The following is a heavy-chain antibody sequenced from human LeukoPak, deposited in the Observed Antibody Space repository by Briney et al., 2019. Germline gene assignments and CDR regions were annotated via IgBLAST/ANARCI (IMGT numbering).Heavy chain of an antibody. Sequence: PSETLSLTCTVSGGSISSYYWSWIRQPPGKGLEWIGDIYYSGSTNYNPSLKSRVTISVDTSKNQFSLKLSSVTAADTAVYYCATQPSSSSWYDGAAFDIWGQGTMVTVSS. CDR2: IYYSGST. CDR1: GGSISSYY. CDR3: ATQPSSSSWYDGAAFDI. D-gene: IGHD6-13*01. V-gene: IGHV4-59*01. J-gene: IGHJ3*02.